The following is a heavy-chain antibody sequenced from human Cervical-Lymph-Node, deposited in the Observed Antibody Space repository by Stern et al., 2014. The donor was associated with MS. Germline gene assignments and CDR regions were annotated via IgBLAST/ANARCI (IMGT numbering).Heavy chain of an antibody. CDR1: GYSFTGYY. J-gene: IGHJ6*02. CDR3: ARDPRLDYYGMDV. V-gene: IGHV1-2*06. CDR2: INPNSGDA. Sequence: QVQLVESGAEVKKPGASVKVSCKASGYSFTGYYMQWVRQAPGQGLEWMGRINPNSGDANFAPKFQGRVTLTRNTSITTAYMELSNLRSDDTAVYYCARDPRLDYYGMDVWGQGTTVTVSS.